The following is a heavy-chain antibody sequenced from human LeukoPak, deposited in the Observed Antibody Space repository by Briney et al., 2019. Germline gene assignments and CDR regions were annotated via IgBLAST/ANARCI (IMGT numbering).Heavy chain of an antibody. CDR2: INHSGST. CDR3: ARVGYSSSYYWGIDY. J-gene: IGHJ4*02. D-gene: IGHD6-6*01. CDR1: GGSFSGYY. Sequence: SETLSLTCAVYGGSFSGYYWSWIRQPPGKGLEWIGEINHSGSTNYNPSLKSRVTISVDTSKNQFSLKLSSVTAADTAVYNCARVGYSSSYYWGIDYWGQGTLVTVSS. V-gene: IGHV4-34*01.